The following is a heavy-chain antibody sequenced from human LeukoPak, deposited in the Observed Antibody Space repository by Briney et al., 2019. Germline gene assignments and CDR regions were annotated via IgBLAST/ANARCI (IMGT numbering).Heavy chain of an antibody. D-gene: IGHD3-10*01. Sequence: SETLSLTCTVSGGSVSSYYWSWLRQPPGKGLEYSGYTHYSGSTNYNPSLKSRVTISLDTSGNHFSLKLSSVTAADTAVYYCAANSADYNTLGSSYKVWGQGTLVTVSS. V-gene: IGHV4-59*02. J-gene: IGHJ4*02. CDR1: GGSVSSYY. CDR2: THYSGST. CDR3: AANSADYNTLGSSYKV.